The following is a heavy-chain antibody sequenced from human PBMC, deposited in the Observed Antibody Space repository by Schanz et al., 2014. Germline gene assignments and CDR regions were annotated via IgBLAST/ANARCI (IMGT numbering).Heavy chain of an antibody. Sequence: VQLVESGGGLVQPGGSLRLSCSASGFTFSIYAMHWVRQAPGKGLEYVSAISHDGYSTYYADSVKGRFTISRDNSKNTVHLQMSSLRVEDTAVYYCARVDSSGYFFDNWGQGTLLTVSS. CDR1: GFTFSIYA. CDR2: ISHDGYST. V-gene: IGHV3-64*04. J-gene: IGHJ4*02. CDR3: ARVDSSGYFFDN. D-gene: IGHD3-22*01.